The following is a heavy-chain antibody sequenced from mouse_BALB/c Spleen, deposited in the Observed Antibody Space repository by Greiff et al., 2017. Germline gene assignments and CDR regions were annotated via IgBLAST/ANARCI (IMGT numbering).Heavy chain of an antibody. CDR3: ARRGLTGGYFDV. Sequence: EVMLVESGGGLVQPGGSRKLSCAASGFTFSSFGMHWVRQAPEKGLEWVAYISSGSSTIYYADTVKGRFTISRDNPKNTLFLQMTSLRSEDTAMYYCARRGLTGGYFDVWGAGTTVTVSS. J-gene: IGHJ1*01. CDR2: ISSGSSTI. CDR1: GFTFSSFG. D-gene: IGHD4-1*01. V-gene: IGHV5-17*02.